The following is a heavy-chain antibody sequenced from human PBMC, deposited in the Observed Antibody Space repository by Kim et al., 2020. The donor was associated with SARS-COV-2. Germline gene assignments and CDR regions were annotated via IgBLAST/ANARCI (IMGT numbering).Heavy chain of an antibody. CDR2: FSGSAAST. V-gene: IGHV3-23*01. Sequence: GGSLRLSCAASGFTFSNNAMSWVRQAPGKGLEWVSGFSGSAASTYYADSVQGRFTISRDNSKTTLYLQMNSLRAEDTAVYYCAKSLRGPNDDYWGQGTQVTVSS. J-gene: IGHJ4*02. CDR3: AKSLRGPNDDY. CDR1: GFTFSNNA.